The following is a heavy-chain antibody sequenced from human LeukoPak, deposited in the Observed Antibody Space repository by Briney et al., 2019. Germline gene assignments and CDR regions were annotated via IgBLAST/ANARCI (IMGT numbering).Heavy chain of an antibody. J-gene: IGHJ2*01. Sequence: SETLSLTCTVSGGSVSSGSYYWSWIRQPPGKGLEWIGYIYYSGSTNYNPSLKSRVTISVDTSKNQFSLKLSSVPAADTAVYYCARAHPYSSRKSHWYFDLWGRGTLVTVSS. CDR2: IYYSGST. D-gene: IGHD6-13*01. CDR1: GGSVSSGSYY. CDR3: ARAHPYSSRKSHWYFDL. V-gene: IGHV4-61*01.